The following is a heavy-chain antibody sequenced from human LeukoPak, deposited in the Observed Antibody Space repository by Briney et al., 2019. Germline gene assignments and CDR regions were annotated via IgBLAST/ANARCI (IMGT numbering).Heavy chain of an antibody. J-gene: IGHJ4*02. CDR3: ARITMVRGVIVIFDF. Sequence: SGPALVKPTQTLTLTCTFSGFSLSSSEMCVSWIRQPPGKALEWLARIDWDDDKYYTTSLRSRLTISKGTSKNQVVLTMANMDPADTATYYCARITMVRGVIVIFDFWGQGTLVTVST. CDR2: IDWDDDK. V-gene: IGHV2-70*11. D-gene: IGHD3-10*01. CDR1: GFSLSSSEMC.